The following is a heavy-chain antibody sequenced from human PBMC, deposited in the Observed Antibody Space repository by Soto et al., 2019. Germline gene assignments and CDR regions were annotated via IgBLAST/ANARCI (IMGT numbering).Heavy chain of an antibody. Sequence: PGGSLRLSCAASGCTFSSYAMSWVRQAPGKGLEWVSAISGSGGSTYYADSVKGRFTISRDNSKNTLYQQMNSLRAEDTAVYYCAKDQEWLVLGYWGQGTLVTVSS. CDR2: ISGSGGST. D-gene: IGHD6-19*01. V-gene: IGHV3-23*01. CDR3: AKDQEWLVLGY. J-gene: IGHJ4*02. CDR1: GCTFSSYA.